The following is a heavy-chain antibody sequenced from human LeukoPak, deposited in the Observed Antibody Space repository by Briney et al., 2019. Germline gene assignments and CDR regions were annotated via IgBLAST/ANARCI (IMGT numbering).Heavy chain of an antibody. V-gene: IGHV3-9*01. J-gene: IGHJ4*02. Sequence: GRSLRLSCAASGFTFDDYARHGVRQVGGKGGEGVSGISWDSGTIGYAVSVKSQFTISRDNAKNFLSLQMNSLRAEDTALYYCAKDIYGGSYYFSENYFDCCGQGTLVTVSS. CDR3: AKDIYGGSYYFSENYFDC. CDR1: GFTFDDYA. D-gene: IGHD1-26*01. CDR2: ISWDSGTI.